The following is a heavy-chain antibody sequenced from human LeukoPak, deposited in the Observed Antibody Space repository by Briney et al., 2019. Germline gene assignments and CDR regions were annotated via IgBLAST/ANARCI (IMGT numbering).Heavy chain of an antibody. D-gene: IGHD3-9*01. J-gene: IGHJ6*03. CDR2: MSNDGKNK. Sequence: GRSLRLSCAVSGFTLTNYAVHWVRQAPGKGLEWLAVMSNDGKNKYLADSVKGRFSVSRDISKDTLYLQMDSLRAEDTAVYYCAREGHSDLLTGYSPVEYYYYYMDVCGNGTTVTVSS. CDR1: GFTLTNYA. V-gene: IGHV3-30*04. CDR3: AREGHSDLLTGYSPVEYYYYYMDV.